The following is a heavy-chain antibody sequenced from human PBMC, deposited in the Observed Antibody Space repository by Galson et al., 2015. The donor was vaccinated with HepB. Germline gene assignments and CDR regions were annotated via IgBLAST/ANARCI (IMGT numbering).Heavy chain of an antibody. J-gene: IGHJ4*02. V-gene: IGHV3-15*01. Sequence: SLRLSCAASGFTFSNAWMSWVRQAPGKGLEWVGRIKSKTDGGTTDYAAPVKGRFTISRDDSKNTLYLQMDSLRAEDTAVYYCSRSLDYWGQGTLITVSS. CDR2: IKSKTDGGTT. CDR3: SRSLDY. CDR1: GFTFSNAW.